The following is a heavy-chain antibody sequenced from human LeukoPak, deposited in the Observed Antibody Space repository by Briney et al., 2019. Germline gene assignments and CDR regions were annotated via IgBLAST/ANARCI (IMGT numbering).Heavy chain of an antibody. CDR2: IYTGGRT. CDR1: GFTVSSNY. V-gene: IGHV3-53*01. CDR3: ARVYYGSGSLYQYYYYMDV. J-gene: IGHJ6*03. Sequence: GGSLRLSCAASGFTVSSNYMSWVRQAPGKGLEWVSVIYTGGRTYYADSVKGRFTISRDNSKNTLYLQMNSLRVDDMAVYYCARVYYGSGSLYQYYYYMDVWGKGTTVTISS. D-gene: IGHD3-10*01.